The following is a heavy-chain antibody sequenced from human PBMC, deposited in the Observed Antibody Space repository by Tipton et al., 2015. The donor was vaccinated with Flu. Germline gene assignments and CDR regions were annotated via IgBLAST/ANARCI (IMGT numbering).Heavy chain of an antibody. D-gene: IGHD3-3*01. J-gene: IGHJ4*02. V-gene: IGHV3-21*04. CDR3: AKHLGFWSVVDY. CDR1: GFTFSSYS. CDR2: ISSSSSYI. Sequence: SLRLSCAASGFTFSSYSMNWVRQAPGKGLEWVSSISSSSSYIYYADSVKGRFTISRDNAKNSLYLQMNSLRAEDTAVYYCAKHLGFWSVVDYWGQGTLVTVSS.